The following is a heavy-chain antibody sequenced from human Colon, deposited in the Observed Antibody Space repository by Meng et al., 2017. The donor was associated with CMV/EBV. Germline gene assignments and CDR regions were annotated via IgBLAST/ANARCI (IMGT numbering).Heavy chain of an antibody. D-gene: IGHD5-18*01. CDR1: GLTLSSMY. CDR2: FYSGNST. CDR3: AKGGVDTSMIYFYDMDV. Sequence: GGSLRLSCAGSGLTLSSMYMHWFRQAPGKGLEWVSVFYSGNSTDYADSLKGRFTVSRDNSKNTLYLQMNSLRAEDTAIYYCAKGGVDTSMIYFYDMDVWGQGTTVTVSS. J-gene: IGHJ6*02. V-gene: IGHV3-66*02.